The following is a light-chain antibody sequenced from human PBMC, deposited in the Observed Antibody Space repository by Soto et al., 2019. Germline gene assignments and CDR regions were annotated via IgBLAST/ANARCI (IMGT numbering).Light chain of an antibody. V-gene: IGLV2-14*01. J-gene: IGLJ3*02. CDR2: EVS. CDR1: SSDVGLYNF. CDR3: NSYTSSSTLV. Sequence: QSVLTQPASVSGSPGQSITISCTGTSSDVGLYNFVSWYQQHPGKAPKLMIYEVSNRPSGVSNRFSGSKSGTTASLTISGLQADDEAVYYCNSYTSSSTLVFGGGTKLTVL.